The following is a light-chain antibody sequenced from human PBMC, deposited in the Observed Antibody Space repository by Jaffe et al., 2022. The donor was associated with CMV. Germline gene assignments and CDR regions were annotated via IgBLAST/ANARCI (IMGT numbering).Light chain of an antibody. Sequence: QSVLTQPPSASGTPGQRVTISCSGSRSNIGPNTASWYQQLPGTAPKLLIYANDQRPSGVPDRFSGSKSDTSASLAISGLQSEDEAEYFCAAWDDSLNAYVFGTGTEVTVL. CDR2: AND. J-gene: IGLJ1*01. V-gene: IGLV1-44*01. CDR1: RSNIGPNT. CDR3: AAWDDSLNAYV.